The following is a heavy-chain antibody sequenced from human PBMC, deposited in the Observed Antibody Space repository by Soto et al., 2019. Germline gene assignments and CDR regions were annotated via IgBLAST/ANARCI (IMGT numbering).Heavy chain of an antibody. CDR1: GGSISSYY. Sequence: PETLSLNCPVSGGSISSYYWSWIRQPAGTGLKWIGYISYSGSTNYNPSLKSRVTISVDTSKNQFSLKLSSVTAADTAVYYCARAYSSSWYQNCLDCGGQGTLVTVS. D-gene: IGHD6-13*01. CDR3: ARAYSSSWYQNCLDC. CDR2: ISYSGST. J-gene: IGHJ4*02. V-gene: IGHV4-59*01.